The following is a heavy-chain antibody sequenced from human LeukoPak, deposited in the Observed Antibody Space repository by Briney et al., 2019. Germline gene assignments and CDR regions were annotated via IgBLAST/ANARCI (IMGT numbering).Heavy chain of an antibody. D-gene: IGHD6-25*01. CDR2: IYYSGST. J-gene: IGHJ3*02. CDR1: GGSISSYY. Sequence: SETLSLTCTVSGGSISSYYWSWIRQPPGKGLEWIGYIYYSGSTNYNPSLKSRVSISVDTSKNQFSLKLSSVAAADTAVCYCARSAIDAFDIWGQGTMVTVSS. CDR3: ARSAIDAFDI. V-gene: IGHV4-59*08.